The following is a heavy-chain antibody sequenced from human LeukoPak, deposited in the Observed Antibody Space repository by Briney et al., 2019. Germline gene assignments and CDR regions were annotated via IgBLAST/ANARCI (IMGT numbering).Heavy chain of an antibody. CDR3: AAGGVYSILDY. D-gene: IGHD5/OR15-5a*01. CDR2: IDPGDDET. Sequence: ASVEVSCKVSGSTLTELSMHWLRQAPGKGLEWMGGIDPGDDETIYAQKFQGRVTMTEDTSTDTAYMELSSLRSEDTALYYCAAGGVYSILDYWGQGTLVTVSS. J-gene: IGHJ4*02. V-gene: IGHV1-24*01. CDR1: GSTLTELS.